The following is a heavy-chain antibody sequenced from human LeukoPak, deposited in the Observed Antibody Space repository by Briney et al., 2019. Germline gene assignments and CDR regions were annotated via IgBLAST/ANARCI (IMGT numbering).Heavy chain of an antibody. CDR1: GYTFTSYG. CDR2: ISAYNGNT. Sequence: ASVKVSCKASGYTFTSYGISWVGQAPGQGLEWMGWISAYNGNTNYAQKLQGRVTMTTDTSTSTAYMELRSLRSDDTAVYYCAMRSEGYCSGGSCYDYWGQGTLVTVSS. V-gene: IGHV1-18*01. J-gene: IGHJ4*02. CDR3: AMRSEGYCSGGSCYDY. D-gene: IGHD2-15*01.